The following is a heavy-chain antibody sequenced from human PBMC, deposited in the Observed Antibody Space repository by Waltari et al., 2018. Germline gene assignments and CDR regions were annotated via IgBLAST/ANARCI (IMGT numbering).Heavy chain of an antibody. CDR3: ARDRESYVWGSYRQNWFDP. CDR1: GGSISSHY. D-gene: IGHD3-16*02. J-gene: IGHJ5*02. CDR2: IYYSGST. Sequence: QVQLQESGPGLVKPSETLSLTCTVSGGSISSHYWSWIRQTSGKGLEWIGYIYYSGSTNYNPSLKSRVTISVDTSKNQFSLKLSSVTAADTAVYYCARDRESYVWGSYRQNWFDPWGQGTLVTVSS. V-gene: IGHV4-59*11.